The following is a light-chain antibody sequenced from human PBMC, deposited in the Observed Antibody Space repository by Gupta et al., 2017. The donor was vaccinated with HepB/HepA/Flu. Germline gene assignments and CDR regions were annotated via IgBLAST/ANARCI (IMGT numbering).Light chain of an antibody. Sequence: SYVLPQPPSVSVAPGKTARITCGGNNIGSKSVHWCQQKPGQAPVLVVYDDSARPSGIPERFSGSNSRNTATLTISRVEAGDEADYYCQVWDSSTDHMVFGGGTRLTVL. V-gene: IGLV3-21*03. CDR3: QVWDSSTDHMV. CDR2: DDS. CDR1: NIGSKS. J-gene: IGLJ2*01.